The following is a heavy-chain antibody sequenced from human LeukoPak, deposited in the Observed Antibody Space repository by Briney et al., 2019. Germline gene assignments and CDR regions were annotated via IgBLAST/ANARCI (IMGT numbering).Heavy chain of an antibody. D-gene: IGHD3-10*02. CDR3: AKGGALFAESAY. CDR1: GFTFSSYW. CDR2: IKEDGSQE. V-gene: IGHV3-7*01. Sequence: PGGSLRLSCAASGFTFSSYWMSWVRRAPGKGLEWVANIKEDGSQEYYVDSVWGRFTISRDNARNSVYLQMNSLRAEDTAVYYCAKGGALFAESAYWGQGTLVTVSS. J-gene: IGHJ4*02.